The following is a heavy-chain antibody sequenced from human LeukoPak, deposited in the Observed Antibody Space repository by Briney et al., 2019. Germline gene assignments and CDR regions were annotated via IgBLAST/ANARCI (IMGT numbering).Heavy chain of an antibody. V-gene: IGHV5-51*01. J-gene: IGHJ3*02. CDR2: IYPGDSDT. CDR3: ARLKRGFDRSTADDAFDI. CDR1: GYSFTSYW. D-gene: IGHD2-21*02. Sequence: GESLKISCKGSGYSFTSYWIGWVRQMPGKGLEWMGIIYPGDSDTRYSPSFQGQVTISADKSISTAYLQWSSLKASDTAMYYCARLKRGFDRSTADDAFDIWGQGTMVTVSS.